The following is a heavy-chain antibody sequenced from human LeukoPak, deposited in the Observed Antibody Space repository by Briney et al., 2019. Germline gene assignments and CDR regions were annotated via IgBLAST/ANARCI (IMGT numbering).Heavy chain of an antibody. Sequence: GGSLRLSCAASGFTFSSYSMTWVRQAPGKGLEWVSSISSSSSYIYYADSVKGRFTISRDNAKNSLYLQMNSLRAEDTAVYYCARGDKRTKYNWFDPWGQGTLVTVSS. V-gene: IGHV3-21*01. CDR3: ARGDKRTKYNWFDP. J-gene: IGHJ5*02. CDR1: GFTFSSYS. D-gene: IGHD2-21*02. CDR2: ISSSSSYI.